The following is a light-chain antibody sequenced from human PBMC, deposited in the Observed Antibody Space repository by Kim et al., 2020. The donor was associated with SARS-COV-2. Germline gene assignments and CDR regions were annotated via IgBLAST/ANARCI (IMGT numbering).Light chain of an antibody. CDR1: QGICIS. CDR2: AAS. CDR3: QQFKSYPLT. J-gene: IGKJ4*01. Sequence: AAVGDRVTMTCRASQGICISLAWFQQKPGKAPQSLSYAASSLHTGVPSRCSGSGSGTDFTLTLSSLQPEDFATYYCQQFKSYPLTFGGRTKVDIK. V-gene: IGKV1-16*01.